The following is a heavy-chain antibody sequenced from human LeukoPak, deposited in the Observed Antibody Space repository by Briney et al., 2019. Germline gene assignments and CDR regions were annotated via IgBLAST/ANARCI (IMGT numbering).Heavy chain of an antibody. CDR3: AIDYYDSSGYYYGDAFDI. J-gene: IGHJ3*02. CDR1: GYSFTSYW. D-gene: IGHD3-22*01. V-gene: IGHV5-51*01. CDR2: IYPGDSDT. Sequence: GESLKISCKGSGYSFTSYWIGWVRQMPGKGLEWMGIIYPGDSDTRYSPSFQGQVTISADKSISTAYLQWSSLKASDTAMYYCAIDYYDSSGYYYGDAFDIWGQGTMVTVSS.